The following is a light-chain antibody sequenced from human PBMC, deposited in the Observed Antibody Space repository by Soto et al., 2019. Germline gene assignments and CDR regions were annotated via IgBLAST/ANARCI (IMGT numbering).Light chain of an antibody. J-gene: IGKJ1*01. Sequence: DIQMTQSPSTLSASVGDRVTITCRASQSISSWLAWYQQKPGKAPKLLIYDASSLESGDPSRFSGSGSGTEFTLTISSLQPDDFATYYCQQYNSMATFGQGTKVEIK. V-gene: IGKV1-5*01. CDR2: DAS. CDR3: QQYNSMAT. CDR1: QSISSW.